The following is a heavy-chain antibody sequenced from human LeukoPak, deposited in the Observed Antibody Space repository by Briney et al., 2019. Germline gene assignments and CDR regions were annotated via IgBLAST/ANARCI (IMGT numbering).Heavy chain of an antibody. CDR2: INHSGST. Sequence: ETLSLTCAVYGVSFSGYYWSWIRQPPGKGLEWIGEINHSGSTNYNPSLKSRVTISVDTSKNQFSLKLSSVTAADTTVYYCASSIAAVRAFDYWGQGTLVTVSS. CDR1: GVSFSGYY. V-gene: IGHV4-34*01. CDR3: ASSIAAVRAFDY. D-gene: IGHD6-13*01. J-gene: IGHJ4*02.